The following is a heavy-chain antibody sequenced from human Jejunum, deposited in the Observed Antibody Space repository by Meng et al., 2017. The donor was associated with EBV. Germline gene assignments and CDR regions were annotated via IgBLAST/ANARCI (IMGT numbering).Heavy chain of an antibody. CDR2: INTNTGYP. V-gene: IGHV7-4-1*02. CDR3: ARVRPGGGWFDP. D-gene: IGHD2-8*02. CDR1: GYTFTSSG. J-gene: IGHJ5*02. Sequence: VQLVQSGYELKKPGASVKVSFYASGYTFTSSGINRVRQAPGQGLEWMGWINTNTGYPTYAQDFTGRFVFSLDTSVSTAYLQITSLSTEDNDVYYCARVRPGGGWFDPWGQGTLVTVSS.